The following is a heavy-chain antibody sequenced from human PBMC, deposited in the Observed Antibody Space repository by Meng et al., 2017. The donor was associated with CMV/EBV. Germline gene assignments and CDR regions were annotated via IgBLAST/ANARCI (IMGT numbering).Heavy chain of an antibody. D-gene: IGHD3-9*01. CDR1: GYTFTSYD. V-gene: IGHV1-8*01. CDR2: MNPNSGNT. CDR3: ARPLTGYYQSGMDV. Sequence: ASVKVSCKASGYTFTSYDINWVRQATRQGLEWMGWMNPNSGNTGYAQKFQGRVTMTRNTSISTAYMELSSLRSEDTAVYYCARPLTGYYQSGMDVWGQGTTVTVSS. J-gene: IGHJ6*02.